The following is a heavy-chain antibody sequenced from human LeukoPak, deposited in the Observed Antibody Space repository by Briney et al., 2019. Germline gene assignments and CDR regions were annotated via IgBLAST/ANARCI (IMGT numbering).Heavy chain of an antibody. CDR2: IKQDGSEK. D-gene: IGHD1-26*01. J-gene: IGHJ4*02. V-gene: IGHV3-7*01. Sequence: PGGSLRLPCAASGLTFSSYWMSWVRQAPGKGLEWVANIKQDGSEKYYVDSVKGRFTISRDNAKNSLYLQMNSLRAEDTAVYYCARDRSRSELDYWGQGTLVTVSS. CDR1: GLTFSSYW. CDR3: ARDRSRSELDY.